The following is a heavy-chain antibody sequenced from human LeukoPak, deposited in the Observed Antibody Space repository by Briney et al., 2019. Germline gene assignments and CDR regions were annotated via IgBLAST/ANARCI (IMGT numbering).Heavy chain of an antibody. Sequence: SETLSLTCTVSGGSISTYYWSWIRQPPGKGLEWIGYIYYSGSTNYNPSLKSRVTISVDTSRNQFSLKLSSVTAADTAVYYCARTSMVDGNDYWGQGTLVTVSS. CDR3: ARTSMVDGNDY. V-gene: IGHV4-59*01. CDR2: IYYSGST. D-gene: IGHD3-10*01. CDR1: GGSISTYY. J-gene: IGHJ4*02.